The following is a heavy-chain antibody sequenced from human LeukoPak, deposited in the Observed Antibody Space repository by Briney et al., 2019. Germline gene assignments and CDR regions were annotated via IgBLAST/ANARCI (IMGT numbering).Heavy chain of an antibody. V-gene: IGHV3-30*04. CDR1: GFAFSPFA. Sequence: GSLKLSCAASGFAFSPFAMHWVRQAPGKGPEWVAAVSDDGRDSNYADSVKGRFIISRDNSKKALYLQMSSLRPEDTAVYYCVRSYGHRPAYTTYYPDQFFDSWGQGTLVTVSS. CDR2: VSDDGRDS. CDR3: VRSYGHRPAYTTYYPDQFFDS. D-gene: IGHD2/OR15-2a*01. J-gene: IGHJ4*02.